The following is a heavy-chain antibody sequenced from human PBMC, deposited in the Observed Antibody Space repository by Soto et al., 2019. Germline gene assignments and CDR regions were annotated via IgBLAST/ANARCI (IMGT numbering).Heavy chain of an antibody. CDR1: GFTFSSYA. CDR2: ISASGGGT. V-gene: IGHV3-23*01. Sequence: EVQLLESGGGLVQPGGSLRLSCAASGFTFSSYAMSWIRQAPGKGLEWVSAISASGGGTCYVDSVKGRFTISRDNSKNTLYLQMNSLRAEDSALYYCAKDHESDYWGQGTLVTVSS. CDR3: AKDHESDY. J-gene: IGHJ4*02.